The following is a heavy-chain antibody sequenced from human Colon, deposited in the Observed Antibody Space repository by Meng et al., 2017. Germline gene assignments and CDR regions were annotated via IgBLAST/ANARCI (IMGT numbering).Heavy chain of an antibody. V-gene: IGHV1-2*02. J-gene: IGHJ4*02. CDR3: AKTLYPYFGGGNPFHS. D-gene: IGHD4-23*01. Sequence: ASVKVSCKASGYTFTDYFFQWVRQAPGQGLEWMGWINPKSGYTNYAPTFQGRVTMTRDTSNSTGYMELSRLTSDDTAVYYGAKTLYPYFGGGNPFHSWGQGSLVTVSS. CDR1: GYTFTDYF. CDR2: INPKSGYT.